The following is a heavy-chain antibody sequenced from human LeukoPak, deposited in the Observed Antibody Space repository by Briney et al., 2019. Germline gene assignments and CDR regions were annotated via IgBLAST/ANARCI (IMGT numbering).Heavy chain of an antibody. CDR3: ARQALWFFDH. V-gene: IGHV4-39*01. CDR2: ISYRGST. D-gene: IGHD2-21*01. Sequence: NPSETLSLTCTVSGGSISSNSNDWAWIRQPPGRGLEWFRSISYRGSTYYSPSLESRFTISVDTSKNQFSLKLSSVTAADTAVYYCARQALWFFDHWGQGTLVTVSP. CDR1: GGSISSNSND. J-gene: IGHJ4*02.